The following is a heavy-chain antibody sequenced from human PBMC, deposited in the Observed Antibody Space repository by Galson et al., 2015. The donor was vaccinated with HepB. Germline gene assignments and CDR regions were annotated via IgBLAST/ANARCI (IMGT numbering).Heavy chain of an antibody. Sequence: QSGAEVKKPGESLKISCKGSGYSFTSYWIGWVRQMPGKGLEWMGIIYPGDSDTRYSPSFQGQVTISADKSISTAYLQWSSLKASDTAMYYCARIYYDFWSGLGSPRENDAFDIWGQGTMVTVSS. D-gene: IGHD3-3*01. CDR1: GYSFTSYW. V-gene: IGHV5-51*03. J-gene: IGHJ3*02. CDR3: ARIYYDFWSGLGSPRENDAFDI. CDR2: IYPGDSDT.